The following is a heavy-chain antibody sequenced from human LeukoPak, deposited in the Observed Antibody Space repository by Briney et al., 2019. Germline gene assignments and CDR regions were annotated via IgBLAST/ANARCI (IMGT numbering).Heavy chain of an antibody. Sequence: SETLSLTCTVSGYSISSGYYWGWIRPPPGKGLEWIGEINHSGSTNYNPSLKSRVTISVDTSKNQFSLKLSSVTAADTAVYYCARGAFVVVVAKINHNWFDPWGQGTLVTVSS. D-gene: IGHD2-15*01. J-gene: IGHJ5*02. V-gene: IGHV4-38-2*02. CDR3: ARGAFVVVVAKINHNWFDP. CDR2: INHSGST. CDR1: GYSISSGYY.